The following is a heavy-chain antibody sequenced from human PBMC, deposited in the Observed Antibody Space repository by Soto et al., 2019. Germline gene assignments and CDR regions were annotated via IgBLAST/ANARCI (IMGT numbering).Heavy chain of an antibody. Sequence: GGSLXLSCAASGFXFSSYAMHWVRQAPGKGLEWVAVISYDGSNKYYADSVKGRFTISRDNSKNTLYLQMNSLRAGDTAVYYCARTRLTYYYGSRAALDIWGQGTMVTLSS. CDR3: ARTRLTYYYGSRAALDI. D-gene: IGHD3-10*01. CDR1: GFXFSSYA. V-gene: IGHV3-30-3*01. CDR2: ISYDGSNK. J-gene: IGHJ3*02.